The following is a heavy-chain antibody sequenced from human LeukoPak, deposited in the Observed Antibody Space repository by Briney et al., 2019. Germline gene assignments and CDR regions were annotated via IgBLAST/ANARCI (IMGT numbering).Heavy chain of an antibody. V-gene: IGHV4-59*01. CDR1: GDSFSDYY. CDR3: ARAMRWTSGPVELGWFDR. Sequence: SETLSLTCSVSGDSFSDYYWTWIRRPPGGRLEWIGHIYFRGTTKYNPSLKNRITISVDTSKNQVSLTLTSVTAADTAVYYCARAMRWTSGPVELGWFDRWGQGTPVTVSS. D-gene: IGHD1-1*01. CDR2: IYFRGTT. J-gene: IGHJ5*02.